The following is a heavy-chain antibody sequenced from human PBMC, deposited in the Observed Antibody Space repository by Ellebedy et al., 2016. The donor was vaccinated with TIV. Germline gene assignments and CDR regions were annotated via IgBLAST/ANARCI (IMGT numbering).Heavy chain of an antibody. Sequence: PGGSLRLSCAASGFEFYTYAVHWVRQAPHKGLEWVAHTSFDGSEINYADSVRGRFVISRDNSKYMLYLQMRGLRPEDTAIYYCVREYLGNVFFDHWGQGTLVTVSP. CDR3: VREYLGNVFFDH. D-gene: IGHD1-26*01. CDR1: GFEFYTYA. CDR2: TSFDGSEI. J-gene: IGHJ4*02. V-gene: IGHV3-30*09.